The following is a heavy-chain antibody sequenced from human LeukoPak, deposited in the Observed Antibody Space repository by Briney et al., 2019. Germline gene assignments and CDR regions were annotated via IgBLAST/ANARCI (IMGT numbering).Heavy chain of an antibody. CDR3: AREDAAYSNYGGFDY. CDR1: GFTFSSYS. V-gene: IGHV3-21*01. Sequence: GSLRLSCAASGFTFSSYSMNWVRQAPGKGLEWVSSISSSSSYIYYADSVKGRFTISRDNAKNSLYLQMNSLRAEDTAVYYCAREDAAYSNYGGFDYWGQGTLVTVSS. CDR2: ISSSSSYI. D-gene: IGHD4-11*01. J-gene: IGHJ4*02.